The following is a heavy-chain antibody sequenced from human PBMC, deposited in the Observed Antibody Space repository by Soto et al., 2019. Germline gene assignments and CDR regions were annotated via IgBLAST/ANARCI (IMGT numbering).Heavy chain of an antibody. Sequence: QVQLVESGGGVVQPGRSLRLSCAASGFTFSSYGIHWVSQAPGKGLEWVAVISHDGSKTNYADSVKGRFTISRDNSKDTVYMQMNSLRAEDTAVYSCAKDTYYYSSSGYDVFDSWGQGTLVTVSS. J-gene: IGHJ4*02. CDR3: AKDTYYYSSSGYDVFDS. CDR2: ISHDGSKT. CDR1: GFTFSSYG. V-gene: IGHV3-30*18. D-gene: IGHD3-22*01.